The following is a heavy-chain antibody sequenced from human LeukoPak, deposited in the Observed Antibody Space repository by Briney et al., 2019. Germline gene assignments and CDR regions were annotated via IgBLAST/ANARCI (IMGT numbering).Heavy chain of an antibody. Sequence: PSETLSLTCAVYGGSFSGYYWSWIRQPPGKGLEWIGSIYYSGSTYYNPSLKSRVTISVDTSKNQFSLKLSSVTAADTAVYYCARHLNIVVVPAAKLYNWFDPWGQGTLVTVSS. CDR2: IYYSGST. D-gene: IGHD2-2*01. J-gene: IGHJ5*02. CDR3: ARHLNIVVVPAAKLYNWFDP. CDR1: GGSFSGYY. V-gene: IGHV4-34*01.